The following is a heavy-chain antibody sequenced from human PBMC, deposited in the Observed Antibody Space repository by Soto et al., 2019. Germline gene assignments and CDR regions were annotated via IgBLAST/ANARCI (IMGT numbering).Heavy chain of an antibody. CDR3: AADRYYYDSSGYSDASDI. CDR1: GFTFTSSA. V-gene: IGHV1-58*01. D-gene: IGHD3-22*01. Sequence: SVKVSCKASGFTFTSSAVQWVRQARGQRLEWIGWIVVGSGNTNYAQKFQERVTITRDMSTSTAYMELSSLRSEDTAVYYCAADRYYYDSSGYSDASDIWGQGXMVTV. J-gene: IGHJ3*02. CDR2: IVVGSGNT.